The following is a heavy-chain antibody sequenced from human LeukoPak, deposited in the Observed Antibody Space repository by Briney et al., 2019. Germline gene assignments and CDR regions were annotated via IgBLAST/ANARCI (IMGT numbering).Heavy chain of an antibody. CDR3: AGGDMQELLSRGSFDI. CDR1: GFTFSSYS. D-gene: IGHD1-26*01. J-gene: IGHJ3*02. Sequence: GGSLRLSCAASGFTFSSYSMNWVRQAPGKGLEWVSSISSSSSYVYYADSVKGRFTISRYNANNSQYLQMNSLSAEDTAVYYCAGGDMQELLSRGSFDIWGQGTMVTVSS. V-gene: IGHV3-21*01. CDR2: ISSSSSYV.